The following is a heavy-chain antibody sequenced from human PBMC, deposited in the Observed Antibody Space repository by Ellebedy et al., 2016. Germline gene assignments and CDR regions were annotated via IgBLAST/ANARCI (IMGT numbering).Heavy chain of an antibody. CDR2: LSGIDGST. V-gene: IGHV3-23*01. D-gene: IGHD6-13*01. CDR1: GFTFSNYW. Sequence: GESLKISCAASGFTFSNYWMTWVRQAPGKGLEWVSTLSGIDGSTYYADSLRGRFTVSRDTSKNIIYLQMNRLRVDDTAMYYCARAGLAAAGLFEDWGQGTLVTVSS. J-gene: IGHJ4*02. CDR3: ARAGLAAAGLFED.